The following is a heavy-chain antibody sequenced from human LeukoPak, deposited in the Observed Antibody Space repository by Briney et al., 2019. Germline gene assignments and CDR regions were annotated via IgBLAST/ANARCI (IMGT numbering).Heavy chain of an antibody. CDR3: ARPIGSGSRETKDY. CDR2: IYPGASDT. V-gene: IGHV5-51*01. J-gene: IGHJ4*02. D-gene: IGHD3-22*01. CDR1: EYSFTSYW. Sequence: GESLKISCKGSEYSFTSYWIGWVRQMPGKGLEWMGIIYPGASDTRYSPSFQGQVTISADKSIRTASLQWSSLKASDTAMYYCARPIGSGSRETKDYWGQGTLVTVSS.